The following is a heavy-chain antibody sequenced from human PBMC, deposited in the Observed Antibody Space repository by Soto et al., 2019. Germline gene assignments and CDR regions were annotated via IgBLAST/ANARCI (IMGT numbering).Heavy chain of an antibody. D-gene: IGHD2-2*01. J-gene: IGHJ4*02. CDR1: GFSLSTSGVG. V-gene: IGHV2-5*02. CDR3: AHRPDSYCSSTSCYDY. Sequence: ESGPTLVNPTQTLTLTCTFSGFSLSTSGVGVGWIRQPPGKALEWLALIYWDDDKRYSPSLKSRLTITKDTSKNQVVLTMTNMDPVDTATYYCAHRPDSYCSSTSCYDYWGQGTLVTVSS. CDR2: IYWDDDK.